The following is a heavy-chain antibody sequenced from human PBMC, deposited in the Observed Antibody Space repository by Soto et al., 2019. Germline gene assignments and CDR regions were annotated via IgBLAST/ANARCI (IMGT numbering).Heavy chain of an antibody. D-gene: IGHD2-15*01. V-gene: IGHV1-69*02. CDR2: IIPILGIA. CDR3: DGSSKGNAFDI. Sequence: QVQLVQSGAEVKKPGSSVKVSCKASGGTFSSYTISWVRQAPGQGLEWMGRIIPILGIANYAQKFQGRVTINADNSTSTAYMELSSLRSEDTAVYYWDGSSKGNAFDIWGQGTMVTVSS. CDR1: GGTFSSYT. J-gene: IGHJ3*02.